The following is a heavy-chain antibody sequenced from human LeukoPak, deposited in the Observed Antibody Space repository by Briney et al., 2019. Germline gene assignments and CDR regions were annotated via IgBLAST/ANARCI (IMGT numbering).Heavy chain of an antibody. Sequence: GGSLRLSCAASGFTFSSYAMSWVRQAPGKGLEWLAVTNGDEDSTHYADSVRGHFVISTDNSKSTSSLHMNSLRAEDTAVYYCTIDLMTGFSSGWHLAYWGQGTLVTVSS. CDR2: TNGDEDST. J-gene: IGHJ4*02. CDR1: GFTFSSYA. D-gene: IGHD6-19*01. V-gene: IGHV3-23*01. CDR3: TIDLMTGFSSGWHLAY.